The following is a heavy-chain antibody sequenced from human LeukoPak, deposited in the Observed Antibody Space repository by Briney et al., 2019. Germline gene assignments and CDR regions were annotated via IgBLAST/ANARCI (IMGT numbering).Heavy chain of an antibody. CDR3: ARELGNHFDY. J-gene: IGHJ4*02. Sequence: PSQTLSLTCAVSGGSISSGGYSWRWIRQPPGKGLEWIGYMYHSGSTYHNPSHKSRVTISVDRSTNKFSLKLSSVPAADTAVYYCARELGNHFDYWGQGTLVTVSS. D-gene: IGHD1-14*01. CDR2: MYHSGST. V-gene: IGHV4-30-2*01. CDR1: GGSISSGGYS.